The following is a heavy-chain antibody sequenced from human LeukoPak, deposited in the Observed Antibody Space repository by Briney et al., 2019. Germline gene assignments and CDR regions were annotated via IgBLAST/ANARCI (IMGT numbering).Heavy chain of an antibody. Sequence: ASVKVSCKASGYTFTGYYMHWVRQAPGQGLEWMGIINPSGGSTSYAQKFQGRVTMTRDTSTSTVYMELSSLRSEDTAVYYCARARGRFLEWLSRLDYWGQGTLVTVSS. J-gene: IGHJ4*02. CDR2: INPSGGST. D-gene: IGHD3-3*01. V-gene: IGHV1-46*01. CDR3: ARARGRFLEWLSRLDY. CDR1: GYTFTGYY.